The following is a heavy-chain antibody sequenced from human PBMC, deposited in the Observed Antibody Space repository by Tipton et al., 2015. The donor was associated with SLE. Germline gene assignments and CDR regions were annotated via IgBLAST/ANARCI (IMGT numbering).Heavy chain of an antibody. Sequence: GSLRLSCAASGFTFSDYCMSWVRQAPGKGLEWVANIKQDGSEKYYVDSVKGRFTISRDNAKNSLYLQMNSLRAEDTAVYYCARDSGEGYFDLWGRGTLVTVSS. J-gene: IGHJ2*01. CDR2: IKQDGSEK. V-gene: IGHV3-7*04. CDR3: ARDSGEGYFDL. CDR1: GFTFSDYC. D-gene: IGHD3-16*01.